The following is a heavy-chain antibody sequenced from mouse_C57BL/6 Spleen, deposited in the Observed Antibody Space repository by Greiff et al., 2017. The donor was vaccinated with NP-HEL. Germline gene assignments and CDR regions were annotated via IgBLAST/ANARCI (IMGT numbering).Heavy chain of an antibody. D-gene: IGHD1-1*01. CDR2: ISSGSSTI. Sequence: EVKVVESGGGLVKPGGSLKLSCAASGFTFSDYGMHWVRQAPEKGLEWVAYISSGSSTIYYADTVKGRFTISRDNAKNTLFLQMTSLRSEDTAMYYCARRGIITTVVAHWYFDVWGTGTTVTVSS. CDR3: ARRGIITTVVAHWYFDV. V-gene: IGHV5-17*01. CDR1: GFTFSDYG. J-gene: IGHJ1*03.